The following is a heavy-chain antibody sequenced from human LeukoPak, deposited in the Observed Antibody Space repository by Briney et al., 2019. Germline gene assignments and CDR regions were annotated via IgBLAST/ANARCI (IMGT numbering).Heavy chain of an antibody. D-gene: IGHD3-9*01. Sequence: PSETLSLTCAVYGGSFSGYYWSWIRQPPGKGLEWIGEINRSGSTNYNPSLKSRVTISVDTSKNQFSLKLSSVTAADTAVYYCARGRVLRYFNAWGQGTLVTVSS. CDR3: ARGRVLRYFNA. J-gene: IGHJ5*02. V-gene: IGHV4-34*01. CDR2: INRSGST. CDR1: GGSFSGYY.